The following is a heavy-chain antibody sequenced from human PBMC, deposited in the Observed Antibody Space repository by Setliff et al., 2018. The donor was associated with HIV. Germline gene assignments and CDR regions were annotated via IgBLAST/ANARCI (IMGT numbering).Heavy chain of an antibody. CDR3: VREGEYFDTIGHYLVRRFFDL. J-gene: IGHJ3*01. Sequence: PGGSLRLSCAASGFSFRTYWMSWVRQAPGKGLEWVANMKYDGTEIYYVDAVKGRFTISRDNAKKSVFLHMNSLRVEDTAVYYCVREGEYFDTIGHYLVRRFFDLWGQGTMVTVSS. V-gene: IGHV3-7*01. CDR1: GFSFRTYW. CDR2: MKYDGTEI. D-gene: IGHD3-9*01.